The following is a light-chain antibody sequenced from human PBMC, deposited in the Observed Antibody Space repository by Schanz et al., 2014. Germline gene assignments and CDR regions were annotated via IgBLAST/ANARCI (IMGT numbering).Light chain of an antibody. CDR3: QQRTNWPS. CDR2: EAS. CDR1: QSVSSH. V-gene: IGKV3-11*01. J-gene: IGKJ5*01. Sequence: IVMTQSPATLSVSPGERATLSCRASQSVSSHLVWYQQKFGQAPRLLIYEASDRATGIPARFSGSGSGTDFTLTISRLEPEDFAVYYCQQRTNWPSFGQGTRLEIK.